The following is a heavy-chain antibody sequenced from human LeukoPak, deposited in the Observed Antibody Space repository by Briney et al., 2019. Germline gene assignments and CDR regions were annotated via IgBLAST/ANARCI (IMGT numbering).Heavy chain of an antibody. J-gene: IGHJ4*02. V-gene: IGHV4-59*01. Sequence: SETLSLTCTVSGGSISSYYWSWIRQPPGKGLEWIGYIYYSGSTNYNPSLKSRVTISVDTSKNQFSLKLSSVTAADTAVYYCARAGAWVGSGFDYWGQGTLVTVSS. D-gene: IGHD1-26*01. CDR2: IYYSGST. CDR1: GGSISSYY. CDR3: ARAGAWVGSGFDY.